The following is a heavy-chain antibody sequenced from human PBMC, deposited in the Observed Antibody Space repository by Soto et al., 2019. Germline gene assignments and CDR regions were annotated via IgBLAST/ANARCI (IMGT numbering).Heavy chain of an antibody. CDR3: ARHYYDSSGYRYNWFDP. CDR2: IYTSGST. V-gene: IGHV4-4*07. D-gene: IGHD3-22*01. Sequence: PSETLSLTCTVSGGSISSYYWSWIQQPAGKGLEWIGRIYTSGSTNYNPSLKSRVTMSVDTSKNQFSLKLSSVTAADTAVYYCARHYYDSSGYRYNWFDPWGQGTLVTVSS. CDR1: GGSISSYY. J-gene: IGHJ5*02.